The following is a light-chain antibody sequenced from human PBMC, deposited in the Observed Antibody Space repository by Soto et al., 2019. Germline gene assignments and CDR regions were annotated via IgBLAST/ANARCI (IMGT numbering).Light chain of an antibody. CDR3: QHYDGYPWT. V-gene: IGKV1-5*03. CDR1: QSISNW. CDR2: QAS. Sequence: DIQMTQSPSTLSASVKDSVTITCRASQSISNWLAWYQQKPGKAPNLLIYQASVLESGVPSRFSGSGSGTEFTLTISGLQPDDFATYYCQHYDGYPWTFGQGTKVEVK. J-gene: IGKJ1*01.